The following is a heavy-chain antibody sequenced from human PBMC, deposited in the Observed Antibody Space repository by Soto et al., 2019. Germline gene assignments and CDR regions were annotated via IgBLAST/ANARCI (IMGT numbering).Heavy chain of an antibody. D-gene: IGHD3-22*01. Sequence: EVQLVESGGDLVKPGGSLRLSCAASAFSFSSAWINWVRQTPGKGLEWVGRIKSTADGGTTVFAAPVTGRFAISRDDSKDMVYLQMISLQTEHTGVYYRTTDSLFTMILVRCDFLGHGTLVTVAS. CDR2: IKSTADGGTT. CDR1: AFSFSSAW. CDR3: TTDSLFTMILVRCDF. V-gene: IGHV3-15*07. J-gene: IGHJ4*01.